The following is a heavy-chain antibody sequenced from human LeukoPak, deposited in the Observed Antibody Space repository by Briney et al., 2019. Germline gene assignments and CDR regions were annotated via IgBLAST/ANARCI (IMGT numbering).Heavy chain of an antibody. J-gene: IGHJ4*02. Sequence: GASVKVSCKASGYTFTSYDINWVRQATGQGLEGMGWMNPNSGNTGYAQKFQGRVTMTRNTSISTAYMELSSLRSEDTAVYYCARAPPYNWNFWDYFDYWGQGTLVTVSS. CDR2: MNPNSGNT. CDR3: ARAPPYNWNFWDYFDY. V-gene: IGHV1-8*01. D-gene: IGHD1-7*01. CDR1: GYTFTSYD.